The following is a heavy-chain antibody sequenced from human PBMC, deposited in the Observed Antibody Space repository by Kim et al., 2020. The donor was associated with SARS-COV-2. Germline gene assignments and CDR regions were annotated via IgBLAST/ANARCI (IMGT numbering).Heavy chain of an antibody. CDR3: ARLSTTYYGMDV. J-gene: IGHJ6*02. Sequence: NYNPSLKSRVTISLDTSKNQFPLKLSSVTGADTALYYCARLSTTYYGMDVWAQGTTVTVSS. D-gene: IGHD1-26*01. V-gene: IGHV4-61*07.